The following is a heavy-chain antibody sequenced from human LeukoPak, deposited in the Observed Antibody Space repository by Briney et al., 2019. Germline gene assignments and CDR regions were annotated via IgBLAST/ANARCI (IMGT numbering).Heavy chain of an antibody. V-gene: IGHV3-11*01. CDR1: GFTFSDYY. CDR3: ATNAFNYYGSGRS. D-gene: IGHD3-10*01. Sequence: GGSLRLSCAASGFTFSDYYMSWIRQAPGKGLEWVSYISSSGSTIYYADSVKGRFTISRDNSKNTLYLQMNSLRAEDTAVYYCATNAFNYYGSGRSWGQGTLVTVSS. J-gene: IGHJ5*02. CDR2: ISSSGSTI.